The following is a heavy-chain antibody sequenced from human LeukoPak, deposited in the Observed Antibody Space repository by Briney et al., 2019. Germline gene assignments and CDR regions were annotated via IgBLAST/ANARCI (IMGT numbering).Heavy chain of an antibody. CDR2: ISSSGSTI. V-gene: IGHV3-11*04. D-gene: IGHD3-10*02. J-gene: IGHJ6*04. CDR1: GFTFSDYY. CDR3: AELGITMIGGV. Sequence: GGSPRLSCAASGFTFSDYYMSWIRQAPGKGLEWVSSISSSGSTIYYAGSVKGRFTISRDNAKNSLYLQINRLRAEDTAVYYCAELGITMIGGVWGKGTTVTISS.